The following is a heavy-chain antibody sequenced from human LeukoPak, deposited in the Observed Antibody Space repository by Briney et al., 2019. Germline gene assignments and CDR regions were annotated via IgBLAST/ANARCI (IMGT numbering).Heavy chain of an antibody. CDR2: INQDGTEK. V-gene: IGHV3-7*04. D-gene: IGHD2/OR15-2a*01. CDR1: GXTFSTYW. Sequence: PGGSLRLSCAASGXTFSTYWMTWVRQAPGKGLEWVANINQDGTEKNYVDSVKGRFTIPRDNAKNSLYLQMNSLRVEDTAVYYCARNMGDYWGQGTLVTVSS. CDR3: ARNMGDY. J-gene: IGHJ4*02.